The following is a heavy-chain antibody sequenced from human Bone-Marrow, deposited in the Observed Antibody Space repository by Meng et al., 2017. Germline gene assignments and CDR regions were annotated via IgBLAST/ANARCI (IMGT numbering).Heavy chain of an antibody. J-gene: IGHJ4*02. V-gene: IGHV1-3*01. CDR3: AREMGVYCSGGSCYSGDYYFDY. Sequence: ASVKVSCKASGYTFTGYYMHWVRQAPGQRLEWMGWINAGNGNTKYSQKFQGRVTITRDTSASTAYMELSSLRSEDTAVYYCAREMGVYCSGGSCYSGDYYFDYWGQGTLVTVSS. CDR2: INAGNGNT. D-gene: IGHD2-15*01. CDR1: GYTFTGYY.